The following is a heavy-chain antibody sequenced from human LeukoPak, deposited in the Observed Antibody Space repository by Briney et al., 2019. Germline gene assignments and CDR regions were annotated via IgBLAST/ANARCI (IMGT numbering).Heavy chain of an antibody. D-gene: IGHD3-22*01. CDR3: ARFAYDSSGYLWFFDY. CDR1: GGSISSGGYY. Sequence: SETLSLTCTVSGGSISSGGYYWSWIRQHPGKGLEWIGYICDTGNTHYNPSLQSRVIISVDTSKNQFSLKLSSVTAADTAVYYCARFAYDSSGYLWFFDYWGQGTLVTVSS. V-gene: IGHV4-31*03. CDR2: ICDTGNT. J-gene: IGHJ4*02.